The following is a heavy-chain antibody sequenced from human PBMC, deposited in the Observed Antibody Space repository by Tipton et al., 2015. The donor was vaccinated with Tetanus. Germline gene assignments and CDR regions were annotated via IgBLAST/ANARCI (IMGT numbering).Heavy chain of an antibody. CDR3: ARDKRGRIEVAGTSYFSYYGMDV. J-gene: IGHJ6*02. V-gene: IGHV3-33*01. Sequence: SLRLSCAASGFIFSSYGIHWVRQAPGKGLEWVAVSWYDGTDKYYADSVKGRFTISRDNAKNSLYLQMNSLRAEDTAVYYCARDKRGRIEVAGTSYFSYYGMDVWGQGTTVPVSS. CDR1: GFIFSSYG. CDR2: SWYDGTDK. D-gene: IGHD6-19*01.